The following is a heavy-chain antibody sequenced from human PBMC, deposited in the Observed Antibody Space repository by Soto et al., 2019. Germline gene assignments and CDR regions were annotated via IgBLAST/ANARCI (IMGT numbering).Heavy chain of an antibody. CDR2: ISYDGSNK. V-gene: IGHV3-30*14. D-gene: IGHD3-10*01. CDR1: GFTFSSYA. Sequence: GGSLRLSCAASGFTFSSYAMHWVRQAPGKGLEWVAVISYDGSNKYYADSVKGRFTIPRDNSKNTLYLQMNSLRAEDTAVYYCARDTAVRGVIITSYYMDVWGKGTTVTVSS. CDR3: ARDTAVRGVIITSYYMDV. J-gene: IGHJ6*03.